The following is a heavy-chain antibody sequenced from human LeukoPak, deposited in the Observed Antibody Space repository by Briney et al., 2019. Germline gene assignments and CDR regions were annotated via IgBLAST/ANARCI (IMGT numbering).Heavy chain of an antibody. Sequence: ASVKVSCKASGSPFIGSFLHWVRQAPGQGLEWMGWINPISGDTNSAQKFQGRLTMTTDPSKTTAYMELSGLRPDDTALYYCARDRGTMIAVFGIYLDLWGRGTPVTV. D-gene: IGHD1-14*01. J-gene: IGHJ2*01. CDR2: INPISGDT. CDR3: ARDRGTMIAVFGIYLDL. CDR1: GSPFIGSF. V-gene: IGHV1-2*02.